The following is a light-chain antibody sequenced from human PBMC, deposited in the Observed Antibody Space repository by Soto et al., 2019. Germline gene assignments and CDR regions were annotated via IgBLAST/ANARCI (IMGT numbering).Light chain of an antibody. CDR3: QQYHSWTPT. CDR1: QSVSSSY. CDR2: GAS. V-gene: IGKV3-20*01. J-gene: IGKJ1*01. Sequence: EIVLTQSPATLSLSPGERATLSCRASQSVSSSYLAWYQQKPGQAPRLLIYGASSRATGIPDRFSGSGSGTDFTLTISRLQPEDFAVYYCQQYHSWTPTFGQGTKVDIK.